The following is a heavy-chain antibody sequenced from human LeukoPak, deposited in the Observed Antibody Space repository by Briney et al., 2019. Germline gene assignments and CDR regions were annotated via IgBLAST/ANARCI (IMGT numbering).Heavy chain of an antibody. Sequence: PGGSLRLSCAASGFTFSDYYMSWIRQAPGKGLEWVSYISSSGSTIYYADSVKGRFTISRDNAKNSLYLQMNSLRAEDTAVYYCARRMVRGVMVPIDYWGQGTLVTVSS. J-gene: IGHJ4*02. V-gene: IGHV3-11*01. CDR3: ARRMVRGVMVPIDY. D-gene: IGHD3-10*01. CDR2: ISSSGSTI. CDR1: GFTFSDYY.